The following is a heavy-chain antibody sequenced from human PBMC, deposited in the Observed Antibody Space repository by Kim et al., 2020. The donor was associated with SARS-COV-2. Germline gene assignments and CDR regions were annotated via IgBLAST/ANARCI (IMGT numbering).Heavy chain of an antibody. D-gene: IGHD2-15*01. CDR3: ARGTLRGVVVAPGFGY. J-gene: IGHJ4*01. CDR1: GFTFSTYS. CDR2: ISTGSTTI. Sequence: GGSLRLSCVASGFTFSTYSMSWVRQAPGKGLEWVSYISTGSTTINYADSVRGRFTISRDNAKNSLYLQMNSLRDEDTAVYYCARGTLRGVVVAPGFGYWG. V-gene: IGHV3-48*02.